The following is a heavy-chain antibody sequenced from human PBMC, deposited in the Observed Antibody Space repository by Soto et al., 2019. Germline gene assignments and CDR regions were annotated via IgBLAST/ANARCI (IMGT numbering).Heavy chain of an antibody. CDR3: ARDYYDSSGYYFPFDY. J-gene: IGHJ4*02. CDR1: GGSISSGGYY. CDR2: IYYSGST. D-gene: IGHD3-22*01. V-gene: IGHV4-31*03. Sequence: SETLSLTCTVSGGSISSGGYYWSWIRQHPGKGLEWIGYIYYSGSTYYNPSLKSRVTISVDTSKNQFSLKLSSVTAADTAVYYCARDYYDSSGYYFPFDYWGQGTLVTVS.